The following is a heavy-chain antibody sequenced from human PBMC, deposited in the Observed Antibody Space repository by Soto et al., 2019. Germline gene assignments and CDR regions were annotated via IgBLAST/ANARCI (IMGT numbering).Heavy chain of an antibody. CDR3: ARDGLGKTVAAYKLYYYYGMDV. J-gene: IGHJ6*02. CDR1: GFTFSSYG. V-gene: IGHV3-33*01. Sequence: GGSLRLSCAASGFTFSSYGMHWVRQAPGKGLEWVAVIWYDGSNKYYADSVKGRFTISRDNSKNTLYLQMNSLRAEDTAVYYCARDGLGKTVAAYKLYYYYGMDVWGQGTTVTVYS. CDR2: IWYDGSNK. D-gene: IGHD2-15*01.